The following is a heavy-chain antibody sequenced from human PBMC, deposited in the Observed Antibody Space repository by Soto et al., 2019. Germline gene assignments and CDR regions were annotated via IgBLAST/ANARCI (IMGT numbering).Heavy chain of an antibody. CDR3: ARDLGGCSAGSCRYNWFDP. Sequence: SVKVSCKXSGDTFSSYAISWVRQAPGHGLEWMGGIIPIYGTTNYAQKFQDRVTITADESTSTAYMELSSLRSEGTAVYYCARDLGGCSAGSCRYNWFDPWGQGTLVTVSS. CDR1: GDTFSSYA. J-gene: IGHJ5*02. CDR2: IIPIYGTT. V-gene: IGHV1-69*13. D-gene: IGHD2-15*01.